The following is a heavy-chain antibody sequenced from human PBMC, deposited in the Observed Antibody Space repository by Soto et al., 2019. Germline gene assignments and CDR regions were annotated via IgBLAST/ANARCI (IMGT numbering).Heavy chain of an antibody. Sequence: GGSLRLSCAASGFTFSSYGMHWVRQAPGKGLEWVAVIWYDGSNKYYADSVKGRFTISRDNSKNTLYLQMNSLRAEDTAVYYCARDFSYYGSGSYYFDYWGQGTLVTVSS. J-gene: IGHJ4*02. CDR3: ARDFSYYGSGSYYFDY. V-gene: IGHV3-33*01. CDR1: GFTFSSYG. D-gene: IGHD3-10*01. CDR2: IWYDGSNK.